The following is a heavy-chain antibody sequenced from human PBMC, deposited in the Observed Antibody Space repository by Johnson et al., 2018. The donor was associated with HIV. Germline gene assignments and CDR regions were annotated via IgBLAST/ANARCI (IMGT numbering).Heavy chain of an antibody. J-gene: IGHJ3*02. CDR3: AKGGVAAAKGAFDI. CDR1: GFTFDDYA. CDR2: ISGRGGST. D-gene: IGHD6-25*01. Sequence: VQLVESGGDVVQPGRSLRLSCADSGFTFDDYAMNWVRQAPGKGLEWVSGISGRGGSTYYADSVKGRFTISRDNSKNSLYLQMNSLRTEDTALYYCAKGGVAAAKGAFDIWGQGTMVTVSS. V-gene: IGHV3-43*02.